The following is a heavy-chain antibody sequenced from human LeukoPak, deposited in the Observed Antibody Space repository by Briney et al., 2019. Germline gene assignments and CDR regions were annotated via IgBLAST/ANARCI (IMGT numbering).Heavy chain of an antibody. CDR1: GGSFSGYY. J-gene: IGHJ4*02. V-gene: IGHV4-59*01. Sequence: PSETLSLTCAVYGGSFSGYYWSWIRQPPGKGLEWIGYIYYSGSTNYNPSLKSRVTISVDTSKNQFSLKLSSVTAADTAVYYCARDKAGYYANWGQGTLVTVSS. CDR3: ARDKAGYYAN. CDR2: IYYSGST.